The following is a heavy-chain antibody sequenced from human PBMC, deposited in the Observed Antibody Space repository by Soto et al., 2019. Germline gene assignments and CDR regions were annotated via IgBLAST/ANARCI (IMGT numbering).Heavy chain of an antibody. D-gene: IGHD5-18*01. J-gene: IGHJ6*02. CDR2: IYYSGST. CDR1: CGSISSGDYY. Sequence: QVQLQESGPGLVKPSQTLSLTCTVSCGSISSGDYYWSWIRQPPGKGLEWIGYIYYSGSTYYNPSLKSRVTISVDTSKNQFSLKLSSVTAADTAVYYCARDLDTAMGDWYGMDVWGQGTTVTVSS. CDR3: ARDLDTAMGDWYGMDV. V-gene: IGHV4-30-4*01.